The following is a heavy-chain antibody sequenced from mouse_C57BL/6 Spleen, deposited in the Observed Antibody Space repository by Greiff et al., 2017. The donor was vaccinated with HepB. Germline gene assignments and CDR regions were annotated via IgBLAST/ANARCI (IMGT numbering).Heavy chain of an antibody. J-gene: IGHJ3*01. D-gene: IGHD1-1*01. Sequence: VQLQQSGAELVRPGASVTLSCKASGYTFTDYEMHWVKQTPVHGLEWIGAIDPETGGTAYNQKFKGKAILTADKSSSTAYMELRSLTSEDSAVYYCTRGGYGSRRGFAYWGQGTLVTVSA. V-gene: IGHV1-15*01. CDR2: IDPETGGT. CDR1: GYTFTDYE. CDR3: TRGGYGSRRGFAY.